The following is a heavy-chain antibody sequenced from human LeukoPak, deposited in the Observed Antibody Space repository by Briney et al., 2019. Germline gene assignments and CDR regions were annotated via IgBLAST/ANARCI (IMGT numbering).Heavy chain of an antibody. J-gene: IGHJ4*02. Sequence: SETLSLTCTVSGGSVSSGSYYWSWIRQPPGKGLEWIGYIYYSGSTNYNPSLKSRVTISVDTSKNQFSLKLSSVTAADTAVYYCARGPDDFDYWGQGILVTVSS. V-gene: IGHV4-61*01. CDR2: IYYSGST. CDR3: ARGPDDFDY. CDR1: GGSVSSGSYY.